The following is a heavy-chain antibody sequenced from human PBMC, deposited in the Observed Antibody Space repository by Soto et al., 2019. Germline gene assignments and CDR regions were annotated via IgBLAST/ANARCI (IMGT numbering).Heavy chain of an antibody. D-gene: IGHD6-19*01. V-gene: IGHV2-5*02. CDR3: AHKGIAVAGYEYFQH. J-gene: IGHJ1*01. Sequence: QITLKESGPTLVKPTQTLTLTCTFSGFSLSTSGVGVGWIRQPPGKALEWLALIYWDDDKRYSPSLKSRLTITKDTSKNQVVLTMTNLDPVDTATYYCAHKGIAVAGYEYFQHWGQGTLVTVSS. CDR2: IYWDDDK. CDR1: GFSLSTSGVG.